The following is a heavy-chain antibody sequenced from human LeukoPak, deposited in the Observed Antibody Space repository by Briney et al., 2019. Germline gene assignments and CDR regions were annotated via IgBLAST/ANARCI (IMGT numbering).Heavy chain of an antibody. D-gene: IGHD2/OR15-2a*01. CDR2: IYYSGNT. CDR1: GGSISSSNW. CDR3: ARKNDFDI. Sequence: SGTLSLTCAVSGGSISSSNWWSWVRQPPGKGLEWIGCIYYSGNTYYNPSLKSRVTISVDMSKNQFSLRLTSVTAADTAVYYCARKNDFDIWGQGTLVTVSS. J-gene: IGHJ3*02. V-gene: IGHV4-4*02.